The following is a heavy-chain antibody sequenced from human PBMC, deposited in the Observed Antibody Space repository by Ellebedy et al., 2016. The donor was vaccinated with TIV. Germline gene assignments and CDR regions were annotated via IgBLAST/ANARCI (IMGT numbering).Heavy chain of an antibody. CDR2: LSYDGTNE. Sequence: GESLKISCAASGFTFSSYSMHWVRQAPGKGLEWVAALSYDGTNEYYSESVKGRFNISRDSSKNTLYLQMNSLGAEDTAVYYCAKPSAGHCISAICYVFDDWGQGAQVTVSS. J-gene: IGHJ4*02. CDR3: AKPSAGHCISAICYVFDD. CDR1: GFTFSSYS. D-gene: IGHD2-2*01. V-gene: IGHV3-30*18.